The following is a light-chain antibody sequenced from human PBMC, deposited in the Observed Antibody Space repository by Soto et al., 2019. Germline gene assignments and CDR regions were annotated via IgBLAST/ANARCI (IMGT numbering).Light chain of an antibody. V-gene: IGKV3-20*01. CDR3: QQYSTSQT. CDR1: QSVTSY. Sequence: EIVLTQSPGTLSLSPGERATLSCRASQSVTSYLAWYQQKPGQAPRLLIYASSTRATGIPDRFSGGGSGTDFTLTISRLEPEDFGVYYCQQYSTSQTFGQGTKVEI. CDR2: ASS. J-gene: IGKJ1*01.